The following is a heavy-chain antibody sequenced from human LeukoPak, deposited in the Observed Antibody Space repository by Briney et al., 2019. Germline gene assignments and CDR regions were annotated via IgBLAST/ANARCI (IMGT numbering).Heavy chain of an antibody. D-gene: IGHD6-19*01. Sequence: GGSLRLSCAASGFTFSSYAMHWVRQAPGKGLEYVSAISSNGGSTYYASSVKGRFTISRDNSKNTLYLQMGSLRAEDMAVYYCARGVGSGWYGNWFDPWGQGTLVTVSS. CDR3: ARGVGSGWYGNWFDP. CDR1: GFTFSSYA. J-gene: IGHJ5*02. CDR2: ISSNGGST. V-gene: IGHV3-64*01.